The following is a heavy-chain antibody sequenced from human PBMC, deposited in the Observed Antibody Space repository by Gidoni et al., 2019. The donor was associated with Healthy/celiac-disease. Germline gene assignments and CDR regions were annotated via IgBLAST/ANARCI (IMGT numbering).Heavy chain of an antibody. CDR3: ARHGYDILTGSPKNAFDI. V-gene: IGHV5-51*01. CDR1: GYSFTSYW. D-gene: IGHD3-9*01. J-gene: IGHJ3*02. Sequence: EVQLVQSGAEVKKPGESLKIYCQGSGYSFTSYWIGWVRQMPGKGREWMGIIYPGDSDTRYSPSFQGQVTISADKSISTAYLQWSSLKASDTAMYYCARHGYDILTGSPKNAFDIWGQGTMVTVSS. CDR2: IYPGDSDT.